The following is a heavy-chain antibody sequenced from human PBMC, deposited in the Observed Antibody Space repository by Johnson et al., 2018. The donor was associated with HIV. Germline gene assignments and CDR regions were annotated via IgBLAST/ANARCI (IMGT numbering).Heavy chain of an antibody. CDR1: GFSFSNYY. D-gene: IGHD1-26*01. CDR2: ISSSGSTI. J-gene: IGHJ3*02. CDR3: AKGLGWELLTHDAFDI. Sequence: QVQLVESGGGLVKPGGSLRLSCAASGFSFSNYYMSWIRQAPGEGLNWISYISSSGSTIYYADSVKGRFTISRDNAKNSLYLQMNSLRAEDTALYYCAKGLGWELLTHDAFDIWGQGTMVTVSS. V-gene: IGHV3-11*01.